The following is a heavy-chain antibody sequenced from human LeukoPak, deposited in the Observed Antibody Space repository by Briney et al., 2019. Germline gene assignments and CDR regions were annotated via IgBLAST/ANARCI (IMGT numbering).Heavy chain of an antibody. V-gene: IGHV3-30*18. J-gene: IGHJ4*02. CDR2: ISYDGSNK. CDR3: AKDLVGLLHDSSPQ. CDR1: GFTFSTYG. Sequence: PGGSLGLSCAASGFTFSTYGMHWVRQAPGKGLEWVAVISYDGSNKYYADSVKGRFTISRDNSKNTVFLQMHSLRAEDTAVYYCAKDLVGLLHDSSPQWGQGTLVTVSS. D-gene: IGHD3-22*01.